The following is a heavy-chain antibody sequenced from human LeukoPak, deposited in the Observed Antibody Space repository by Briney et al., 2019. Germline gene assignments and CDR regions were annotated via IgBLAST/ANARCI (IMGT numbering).Heavy chain of an antibody. Sequence: GASVKVSCKASGYTFTSNYIHWVRQAPGQGLEWMGMIYPRDGSTSYAQKFQGRVTMTRDTSISTAYMELSSLRSEDTAVYYCARGPPDWGYDYWGQGTLVTVSS. CDR2: IYPRDGST. D-gene: IGHD7-27*01. CDR1: GYTFTSNY. CDR3: ARGPPDWGYDY. V-gene: IGHV1-46*01. J-gene: IGHJ4*02.